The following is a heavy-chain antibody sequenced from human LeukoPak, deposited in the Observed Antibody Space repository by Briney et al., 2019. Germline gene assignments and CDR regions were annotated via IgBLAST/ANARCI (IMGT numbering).Heavy chain of an antibody. CDR3: ARVEYYYDSSGYSPSGAFDI. D-gene: IGHD3-22*01. CDR1: GFTFDDYA. CDR2: ITWNSASI. V-gene: IGHV3-9*01. Sequence: GRSLRLSCAASGFTFDDYAMHWVRQTPGKGLEWVSGITWNSASIGYADSVKGRFTISRDNSKNTLYLQMNSLRAEDTAVYYCARVEYYYDSSGYSPSGAFDIWGQGTMVTVSS. J-gene: IGHJ3*02.